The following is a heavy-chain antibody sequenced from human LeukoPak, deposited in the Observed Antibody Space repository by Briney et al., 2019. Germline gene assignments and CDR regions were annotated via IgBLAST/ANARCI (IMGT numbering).Heavy chain of an antibody. CDR1: GGTFSSYA. CDR2: IIPILGIA. Sequence: SVTVSCKASGGTFSSYAISWVRQAPGQGREWMGRIIPILGIANYAQKFQGRVTITADKSTSTAYMELSSLRSEDTAVYYCAKDQAIVTTVFYFDYWGQGTLVTVSS. V-gene: IGHV1-69*04. CDR3: AKDQAIVTTVFYFDY. J-gene: IGHJ4*02. D-gene: IGHD4-17*01.